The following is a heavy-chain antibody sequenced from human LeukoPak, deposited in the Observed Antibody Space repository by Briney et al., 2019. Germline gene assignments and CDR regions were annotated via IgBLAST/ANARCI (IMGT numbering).Heavy chain of an antibody. CDR2: IIPIFGTA. D-gene: IGHD3-10*01. J-gene: IGHJ3*02. Sequence: GASVKVSCKASGGTFSSYAISWVRQAPGQGLEWMGGIIPIFGTANYAQKFQGRVTITADKSTSTAYMELSSLRSEDTAVYYCARDREKLWFGEAQTGAFDIWGQGTMVTVSS. CDR3: ARDREKLWFGEAQTGAFDI. CDR1: GGTFSSYA. V-gene: IGHV1-69*06.